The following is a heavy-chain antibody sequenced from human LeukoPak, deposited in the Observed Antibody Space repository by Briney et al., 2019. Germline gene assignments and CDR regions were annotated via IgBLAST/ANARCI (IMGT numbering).Heavy chain of an antibody. CDR1: GGSVSSTTYY. V-gene: IGHV4-39*01. J-gene: IGHJ4*02. Sequence: SETLSLTCTVSGGSVSSTTYYWGWIRQSPGKGLQWIGSIRYRGSTYSNPSLKTRVTISVDTSKNHLSLKLNSVTAADTAVYYCARHATVTTVDYWGQGTLVTVSS. CDR3: ARHATVTTVDY. D-gene: IGHD4-17*01. CDR2: IRYRGST.